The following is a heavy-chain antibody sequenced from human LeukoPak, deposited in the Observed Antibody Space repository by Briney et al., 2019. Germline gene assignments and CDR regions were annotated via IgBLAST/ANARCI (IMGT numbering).Heavy chain of an antibody. V-gene: IGHV3-23*01. CDR1: GFTFSSYA. CDR2: ISGSGGST. J-gene: IGHJ4*02. Sequence: GSLRLSCAASGFTFSSYAMSWVRQAPGKGLEWVSAISGSGGSTYYADSVKGRFTISRDNSKNTLYLQMNSLRAEDTAVYYCAKDKLRYFDWLLGALDYWGQGTLVTVSS. D-gene: IGHD3-9*01. CDR3: AKDKLRYFDWLLGALDY.